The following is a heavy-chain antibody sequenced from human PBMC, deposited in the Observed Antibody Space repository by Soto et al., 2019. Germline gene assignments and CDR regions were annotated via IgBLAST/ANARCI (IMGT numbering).Heavy chain of an antibody. J-gene: IGHJ6*02. Sequence: PGGSLRLSCAASGFTFSDHYMDWVRQAPGKGLEWVGRTRNKANSYTTEYAASVKGRFTISRDDSKKSLYLQMNSLKTEDTAVYYCARSNYDILTGYPGGMDVWGQGTTVTVSS. D-gene: IGHD3-9*01. CDR3: ARSNYDILTGYPGGMDV. CDR1: GFTFSDHY. V-gene: IGHV3-72*01. CDR2: TRNKANSYTT.